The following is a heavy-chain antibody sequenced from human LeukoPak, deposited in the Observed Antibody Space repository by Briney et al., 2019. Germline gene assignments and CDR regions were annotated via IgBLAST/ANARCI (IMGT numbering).Heavy chain of an antibody. V-gene: IGHV1-3*01. CDR3: ARGQQLVPIDY. J-gene: IGHJ4*02. CDR1: GYTFTSYA. Sequence: GASVKVSCKASGYTFTSYAMHWVRQAPGQRLEWMGWINAGNGNTKYSQKFQGRATITRDASAGTAYMELSSLRSEDTAVYYCARGQQLVPIDYWGQGTLVTVSS. CDR2: INAGNGNT. D-gene: IGHD6-13*01.